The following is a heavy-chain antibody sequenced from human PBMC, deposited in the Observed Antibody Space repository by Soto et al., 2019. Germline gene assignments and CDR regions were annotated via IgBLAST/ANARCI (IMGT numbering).Heavy chain of an antibody. CDR1: GGSFLNFV. J-gene: IGHJ4*02. CDR2: IVPVFGRP. CDR3: AREGSGYNF. D-gene: IGHD5-12*01. V-gene: IGHV1-69*13. Sequence: SVKVSCKASGGSFLNFVISLVRQAPGQGLEWMGGIVPVFGRPNYAQRFRGRLTITADESTSTGYMELISLRSDDTAVYYCAREGSGYNFWGQGTQVTVSS.